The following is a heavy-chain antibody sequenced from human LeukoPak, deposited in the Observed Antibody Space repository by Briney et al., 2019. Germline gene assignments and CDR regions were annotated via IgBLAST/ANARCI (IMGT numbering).Heavy chain of an antibody. J-gene: IGHJ5*01. CDR3: ARGSRYYYASDGSPFDF. D-gene: IGHD3-22*01. CDR2: MNPTSGNT. Sequence: ASVKVSCKASGYTFTSYDVNWVRQATGQGPEWMGWMNPTSGNTGYAQEFQGRVIMTRDTSISTAYMELSSLRSEDTAVYYCARGSRYYYASDGSPFDFWGQGTLVTVSS. CDR1: GYTFTSYD. V-gene: IGHV1-8*01.